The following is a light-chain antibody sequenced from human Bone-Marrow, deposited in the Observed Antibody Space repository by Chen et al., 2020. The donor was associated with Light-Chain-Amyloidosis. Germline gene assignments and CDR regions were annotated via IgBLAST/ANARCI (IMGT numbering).Light chain of an antibody. CDR3: MQALQPPT. V-gene: IGKV2-28*01. J-gene: IGKJ5*01. Sequence: IVMTQSQLSLSVIPGEPASISCRSSQTLLYSDGYIYLDWYLQKPGQSPQLLIFLGSTLASGVPVRFSGSGSGSDFTLRISRVEAEDVVVYYCMQALQPPTFGQGTRLEIK. CDR2: LGS. CDR1: QTLLYSDGYIY.